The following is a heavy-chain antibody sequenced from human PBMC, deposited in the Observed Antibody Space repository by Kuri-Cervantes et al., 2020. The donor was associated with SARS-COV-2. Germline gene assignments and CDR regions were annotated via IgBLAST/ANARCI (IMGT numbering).Heavy chain of an antibody. CDR3: ARGGDYSNWFDP. CDR2: IYTSGST. CDR1: GGSISSYY. D-gene: IGHD4-11*01. J-gene: IGHJ5*02. Sequence: SETLSLTCTVSGGSISSYYWSWIRQPAGKGLEWIGRIYTSGSTNYNPSLKRRVTMSVDTSKNQFSLKLSSVTAADTAVYYCARGGDYSNWFDPWGQGTLVTVSS. V-gene: IGHV4-4*07.